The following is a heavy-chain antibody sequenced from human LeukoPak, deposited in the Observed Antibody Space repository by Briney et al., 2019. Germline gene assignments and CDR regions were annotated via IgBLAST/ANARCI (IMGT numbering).Heavy chain of an antibody. CDR2: LRYDGSNT. D-gene: IGHD5-24*01. Sequence: PGGSLRLSCAASGFTFSGYGMHWVRQAPGKGLEWVAFLRYDGSNTYYADSVKGRFTISRDNSKNTLYLQMNSLRAEDTAVYYCAKDSGVGMATTFSILDIWGQGTVVTVSS. CDR1: GFTFSGYG. V-gene: IGHV3-30*02. J-gene: IGHJ3*02. CDR3: AKDSGVGMATTFSILDI.